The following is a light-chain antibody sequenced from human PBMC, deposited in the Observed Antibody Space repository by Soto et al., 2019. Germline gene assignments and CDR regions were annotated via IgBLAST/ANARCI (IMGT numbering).Light chain of an antibody. Sequence: IVLTQSPGTLSLSRGKRATLSCRASQSVSSSYLAWYQQKPGQAPRLLIYGASSRATGIPDRFSGSGSGTDFTLTISRLEPEDFAVYYCQQYGSSRWTFGQGTKVDIK. V-gene: IGKV3-20*01. CDR3: QQYGSSRWT. CDR1: QSVSSSY. J-gene: IGKJ1*01. CDR2: GAS.